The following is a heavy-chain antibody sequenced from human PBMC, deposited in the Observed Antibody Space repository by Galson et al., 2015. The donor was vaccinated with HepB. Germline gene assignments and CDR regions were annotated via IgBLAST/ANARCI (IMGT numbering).Heavy chain of an antibody. CDR2: ISYDGSNK. V-gene: IGHV3-30*03. CDR1: GFTFSSYG. J-gene: IGHJ4*02. CDR3: AIKAHYGSGSYYPLDY. D-gene: IGHD3-10*01. Sequence: SLRLSCAASGFTFSSYGMHWVRQAPGKGLEWVAVISYDGSNKYYADSVKGRFTISRDNSKNTLYQQMNSLRAEDTAVYYCAIKAHYGSGSYYPLDYWGQGTLVTVSS.